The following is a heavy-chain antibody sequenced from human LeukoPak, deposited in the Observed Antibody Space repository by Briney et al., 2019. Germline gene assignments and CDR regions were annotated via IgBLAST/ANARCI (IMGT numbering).Heavy chain of an antibody. Sequence: SGTLSLTCTVSGGSISSSSYYWGWIRQPPGKGLEWIGSIYYSGSTYYNPSLKSRVTISVDTSKNQFSLKLSSVTAADTAVYYCARGYGGNLDYWGQGTLVTVSS. D-gene: IGHD4-23*01. J-gene: IGHJ4*02. CDR3: ARGYGGNLDY. V-gene: IGHV4-39*07. CDR2: IYYSGST. CDR1: GGSISSSSYY.